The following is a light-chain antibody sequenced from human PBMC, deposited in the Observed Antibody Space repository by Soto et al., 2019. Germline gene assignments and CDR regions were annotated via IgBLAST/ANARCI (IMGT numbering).Light chain of an antibody. Sequence: EIVLTQSPGTLSLSPGERATLSCRASQSVSSSYLAWYQQKPGQAPRLLIYGASSRATGIPDRFSGSGSGTVFTLTISRLEPEDFAVYYCQQYSSSPQFTFGPGMKVDIK. CDR3: QQYSSSPQFT. CDR1: QSVSSSY. J-gene: IGKJ3*01. V-gene: IGKV3-20*01. CDR2: GAS.